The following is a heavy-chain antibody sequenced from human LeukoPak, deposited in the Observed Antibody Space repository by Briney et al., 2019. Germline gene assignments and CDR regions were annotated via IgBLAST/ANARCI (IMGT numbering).Heavy chain of an antibody. CDR1: GFTFSSYW. J-gene: IGHJ4*02. CDR3: ARDMTTVTSFDY. V-gene: IGHV3-74*01. Sequence: PGGSLRLSCAASGFTFSSYWMHWVRQAPGKGLVWVSHINSDGSSTSYADSVKGRFTISRDNAENTLYLQMNSLRAEDTAVYYCARDMTTVTSFDYWGQGTLVTVSS. CDR2: INSDGSST. D-gene: IGHD4-17*01.